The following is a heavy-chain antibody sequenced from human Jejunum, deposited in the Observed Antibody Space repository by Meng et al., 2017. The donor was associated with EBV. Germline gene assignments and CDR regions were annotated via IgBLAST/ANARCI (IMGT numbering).Heavy chain of an antibody. Sequence: QVHLVQSGAEVLKSGASLKVSCKASGYTFSSFGIRWVRQAPGQGLEWMGWITAYNGDTHFPQKFQDRVIMTIDTSMRTAYMELKSLRPDDTAVYYCARYKSPGSFDPWGQGTLVTVSS. CDR3: ARYKSPGSFDP. CDR2: ITAYNGDT. D-gene: IGHD1-1*01. CDR1: GYTFSSFG. J-gene: IGHJ5*02. V-gene: IGHV1-18*01.